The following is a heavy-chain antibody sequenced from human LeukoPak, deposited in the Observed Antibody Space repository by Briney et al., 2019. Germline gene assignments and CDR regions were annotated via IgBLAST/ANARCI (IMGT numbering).Heavy chain of an antibody. Sequence: ASVKVSCTASGYAFSDHGVKRVRQAPGQGLEWMGWISGYNGHTSYAHKFQGRAMVTTDRSTNTAYLELRSLRSDDTAMYYCARVPNPRNTYGYNDKWGQGTLVTVSS. CDR2: ISGYNGHT. CDR3: ARVPNPRNTYGYNDK. J-gene: IGHJ4*02. D-gene: IGHD5-18*01. CDR1: GYAFSDHG. V-gene: IGHV1-18*04.